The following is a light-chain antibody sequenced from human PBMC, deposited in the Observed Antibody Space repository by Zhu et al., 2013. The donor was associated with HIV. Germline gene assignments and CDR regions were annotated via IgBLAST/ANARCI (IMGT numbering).Light chain of an antibody. V-gene: IGKV1-5*03. J-gene: IGKJ2*01. CDR2: GAS. CDR1: QAISYS. CDR3: QQFHSHPHT. Sequence: DIQVTQSPSTLSASVGDRVTITCRASQAISYSLAWYQQKPGKVPQLLIYGASTLEVGVPSRFSGSGFGTEFTLTISGLQPDDFATYYCQQFHSHPHTFGQGTKLEIK.